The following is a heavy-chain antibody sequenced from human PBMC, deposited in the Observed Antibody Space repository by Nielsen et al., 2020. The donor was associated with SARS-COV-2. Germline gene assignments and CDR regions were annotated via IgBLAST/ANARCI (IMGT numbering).Heavy chain of an antibody. CDR3: ARESGDVSASDVDH. Sequence: ASVKVSCKASGYTFINYHLHWVRQAPGQGLEWMGTINPRVGRTSYAKKLQGRVTVTRDTSTSTVYMELSNLRSEDTAMYYCARESGDVSASDVDHWGQGTLVTVSS. J-gene: IGHJ4*02. CDR1: GYTFINYH. V-gene: IGHV1-46*04. CDR2: INPRVGRT. D-gene: IGHD6-6*01.